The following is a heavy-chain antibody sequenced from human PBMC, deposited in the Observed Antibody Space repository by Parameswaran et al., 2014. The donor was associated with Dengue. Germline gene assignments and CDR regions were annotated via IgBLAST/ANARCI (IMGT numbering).Heavy chain of an antibody. J-gene: IGHJ6*01. CDR2: INPSGGST. D-gene: IGHD5-12*01. Sequence: CVRQAPGQGLEWMGIINPSGGSTSYAQKFQGRVTMTRDTSTSTVYMELSSLRSEDTAVYYCASSYDPIGMDVWGPRDHGHRLL. CDR3: ASSYDPIGMDV. V-gene: IGHV1-46*03.